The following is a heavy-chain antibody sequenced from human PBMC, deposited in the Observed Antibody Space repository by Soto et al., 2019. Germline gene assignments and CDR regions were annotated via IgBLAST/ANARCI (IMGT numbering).Heavy chain of an antibody. V-gene: IGHV1-3*01. CDR2: INAGNGNT. CDR3: ARDWHIVVVTAILGHDAFDI. J-gene: IGHJ3*02. Sequence: QVQLVQSGAEVKKPGASVKVSCKASGYTFTSYAMHWVRQAPGQRLEWMGWINAGNGNTKYSQKFQGRVTITRDTAASTADMERSSLRSEDTAVYYCARDWHIVVVTAILGHDAFDIWGQGTMVTVSS. CDR1: GYTFTSYA. D-gene: IGHD2-21*02.